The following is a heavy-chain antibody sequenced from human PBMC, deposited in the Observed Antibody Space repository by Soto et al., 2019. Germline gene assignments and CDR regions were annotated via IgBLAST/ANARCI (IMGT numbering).Heavy chain of an antibody. CDR1: GGTFSSYA. CDR2: IIPIFGTA. CDR3: ARGTGSSGWYKRDWFDP. J-gene: IGHJ5*02. V-gene: IGHV1-69*01. D-gene: IGHD6-19*01. Sequence: QVQLVQSGAEVKKPGSSVKVSCKASGGTFSSYAISWVRQAPGQGLEWRGGIIPIFGTANYAQKFQGRVTITADESTSTAYMELSSLRSEDTAVYYCARGTGSSGWYKRDWFDPWGQGTLVTVSS.